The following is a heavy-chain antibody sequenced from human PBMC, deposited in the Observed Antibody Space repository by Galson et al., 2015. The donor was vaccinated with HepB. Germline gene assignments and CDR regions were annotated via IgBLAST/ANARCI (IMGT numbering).Heavy chain of an antibody. J-gene: IGHJ4*02. D-gene: IGHD6-13*01. V-gene: IGHV3-30*18. CDR1: GFTFSSYG. CDR2: ISYDGSNK. Sequence: SLRLSCEASGFTFSSYGMHWVRQAPGKGLEWVAVISYDGSNKYYADSVKGRFTISRDNSKNTLYLQMHSLRAEDTAVYYCAKELSPSVAAAGSFDYWGQGTLVTVSS. CDR3: AKELSPSVAAAGSFDY.